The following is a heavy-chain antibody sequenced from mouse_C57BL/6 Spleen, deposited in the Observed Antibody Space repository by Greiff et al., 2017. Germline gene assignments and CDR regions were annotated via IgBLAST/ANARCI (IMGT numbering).Heavy chain of an antibody. J-gene: IGHJ2*01. CDR2: IDPEDGEN. CDR3: ARRGDYEDYFDY. CDR1: GFNIKDYY. V-gene: IGHV14-2*01. Sequence: VHVKQSGAELVKPGASVKLSCTASGFNIKDYYMHWVKQRTDQGLEWIGRIDPEDGENKCAPKFQGKGPITADTSSNTAYLQLSSLTSEDTAVYYCARRGDYEDYFDYWGQGTTLTVSS. D-gene: IGHD1-1*01.